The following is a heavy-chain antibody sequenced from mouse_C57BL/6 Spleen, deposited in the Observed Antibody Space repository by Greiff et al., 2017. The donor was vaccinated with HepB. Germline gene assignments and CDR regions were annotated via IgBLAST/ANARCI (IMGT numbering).Heavy chain of an antibody. CDR2: ISSGSSTI. CDR1: GFTFSDYG. CDR3: ARPYDLGHFDY. V-gene: IGHV5-17*01. Sequence: DVMLVESGGGLVKPGGSLKLSCAASGFTFSDYGMHWVRQAPEKGLEWVAYISSGSSTIYYADTVKGRFTISRDNAKNTLFLQMTSLRSEDTAMYYCARPYDLGHFDYWGQGTTLTVSS. D-gene: IGHD2-3*01. J-gene: IGHJ2*01.